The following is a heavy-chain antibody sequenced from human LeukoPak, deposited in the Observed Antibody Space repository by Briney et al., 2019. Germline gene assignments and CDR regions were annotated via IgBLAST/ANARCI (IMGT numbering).Heavy chain of an antibody. CDR2: ISSSSSYI. D-gene: IGHD1-26*01. Sequence: GGSLRLSCAASGFTFSSYAMGWVRQAPGKGLEWVSSISSSSSYIYYADSVKGRFTISRDNAKNSLYLQMNSLRAEDTAVYYCAREQWELLLVYYYYMDVWGKGTTVTISS. CDR3: AREQWELLLVYYYYMDV. V-gene: IGHV3-21*01. CDR1: GFTFSSYA. J-gene: IGHJ6*03.